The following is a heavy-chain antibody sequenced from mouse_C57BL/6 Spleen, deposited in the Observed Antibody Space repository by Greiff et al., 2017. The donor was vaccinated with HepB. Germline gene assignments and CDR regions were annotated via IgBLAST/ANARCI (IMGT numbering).Heavy chain of an antibody. CDR3: ARRSYYYGSSYWYFDV. CDR2: ILPGSGST. Sequence: VKLMESGAELMKPGASVKLSCKATGYTFTGYWIEWVKQRPGHGLEWIGEILPGSGSTNYNEKFKGKATFTADTSSNTAYMQLRSLTTEDSAIYYCARRSYYYGSSYWYFDVWGTGTTVTVSS. CDR1: GYTFTGYW. D-gene: IGHD1-1*01. J-gene: IGHJ1*03. V-gene: IGHV1-9*01.